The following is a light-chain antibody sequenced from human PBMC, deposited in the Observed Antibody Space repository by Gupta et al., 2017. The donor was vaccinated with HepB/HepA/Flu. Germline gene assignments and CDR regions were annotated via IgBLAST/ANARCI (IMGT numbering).Light chain of an antibody. CDR3: QQCDTTLTWT. CDR1: QSISSY. Sequence: DIQMTQSPSSLSASVGDRVTITCRASQSISSYLNWYQQKPGKAPRLLIYGASSWESGVPARFSGSGSGTDFTLTISSLQPEDFAAYYCQQCDTTLTWTFGQGTKVEIK. CDR2: GAS. J-gene: IGKJ1*01. V-gene: IGKV1-39*01.